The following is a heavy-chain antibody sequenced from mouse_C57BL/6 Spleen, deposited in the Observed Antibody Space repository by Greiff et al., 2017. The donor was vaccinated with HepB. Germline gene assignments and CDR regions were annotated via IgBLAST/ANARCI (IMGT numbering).Heavy chain of an antibody. CDR2: IDPETGGT. D-gene: IGHD2-4*01. Sequence: QVQLQQSGAELVRPGASVTLSCKASGYTFTDYEMHWVKQTPVHGLEWIGAIDPETGGTAYNQKFKGKAILTADKSSRTAYMELRSLTSEDSAVYYCTRNYDFWFAYWGQGTLVTVSA. V-gene: IGHV1-15*01. J-gene: IGHJ3*01. CDR3: TRNYDFWFAY. CDR1: GYTFTDYE.